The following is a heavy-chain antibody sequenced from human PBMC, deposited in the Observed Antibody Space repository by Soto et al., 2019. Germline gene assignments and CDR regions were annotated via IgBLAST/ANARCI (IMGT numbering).Heavy chain of an antibody. CDR2: INHSGST. Sequence: QVQLQQWGAGLLKPSETLSLTCAVYGGSFSGYYWSWIRQPPGKGLEWIGEINHSGSTNYNPSLKSRVTISVDTSKNQLSLKLSSVTAADTAVYYCARGQGSVTFFDYWGKGPLVTVSS. CDR3: ARGQGSVTFFDY. J-gene: IGHJ4*02. V-gene: IGHV4-34*01. D-gene: IGHD3-16*02. CDR1: GGSFSGYY.